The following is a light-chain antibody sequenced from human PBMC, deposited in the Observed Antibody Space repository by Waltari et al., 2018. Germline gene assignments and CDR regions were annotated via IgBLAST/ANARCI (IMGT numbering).Light chain of an antibody. V-gene: IGKV3-15*01. J-gene: IGKJ2*01. CDR3: HQYNSWPPYT. CDR1: QNIGNN. Sequence: EIVMTQSPDTLSVSPRDRATLSCRASQNIGNNLAWYQQKPGQAPSLLIYGASSTAIGSPDRFSGSGSGTEFTLTISSLQSEDFAVYLCHQYNSWPPYTFGQGTKLEIK. CDR2: GAS.